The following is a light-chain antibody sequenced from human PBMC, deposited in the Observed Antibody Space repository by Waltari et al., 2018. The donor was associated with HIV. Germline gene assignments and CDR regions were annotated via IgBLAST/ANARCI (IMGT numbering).Light chain of an antibody. J-gene: IGLJ3*02. CDR2: EVS. CDR3: SSYTSGTTWV. Sequence: QSALTQPASVSGSPGQSITISCTGTSSDVGGYNYVSWYQQHPGKAPKLMIYEVSNRPSGVSTRFSGSKYGKTASLTISGLKAEDEADYYCSSYTSGTTWVFGGGTKLTVL. CDR1: SSDVGGYNY. V-gene: IGLV2-14*01.